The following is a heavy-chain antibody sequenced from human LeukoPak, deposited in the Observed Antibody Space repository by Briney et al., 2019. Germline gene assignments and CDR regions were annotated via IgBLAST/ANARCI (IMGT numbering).Heavy chain of an antibody. CDR1: GGSISSSNW. J-gene: IGHJ4*02. Sequence: SETLSLTCAVSGGSISSSNWWSWVRQPPGKGLEWIGEIYHSGSTNYNPSLKSRVTISVDKSKNQFSLRLSSVTAADTAVYYCARIGGYDGMGDYWGQGTLVTVSS. V-gene: IGHV4-4*02. CDR2: IYHSGST. CDR3: ARIGGYDGMGDY. D-gene: IGHD5-12*01.